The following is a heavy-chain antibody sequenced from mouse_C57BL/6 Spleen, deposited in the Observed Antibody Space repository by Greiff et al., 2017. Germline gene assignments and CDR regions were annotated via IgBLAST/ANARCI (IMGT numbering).Heavy chain of an antibody. CDR2: IDPSDSET. D-gene: IGHD2-5*01. CDR1: GYTFTSYW. V-gene: IGHV1-52*01. Sequence: QVQLQQPGAELVRPGSSVKLSCKASGYTFTSYWMHWVKQRPIQGLEWIGNIDPSDSETHYNQKFKDKATLTVDKSSSTAYMQLSSLTSEDSAVYYCAGADYSNFWYFDVWGTGTTVTVSS. CDR3: AGADYSNFWYFDV. J-gene: IGHJ1*03.